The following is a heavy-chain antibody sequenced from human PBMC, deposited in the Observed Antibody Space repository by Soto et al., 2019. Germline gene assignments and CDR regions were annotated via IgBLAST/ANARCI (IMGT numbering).Heavy chain of an antibody. J-gene: IGHJ4*02. Sequence: HPGGSLRLSCVCSVFIFSNNGMHWVRQTPGKGLEWVAFMSYDGSDTFYADSVKGRFTISRDNSKNTLFLHMSNLRAEDTAMYYCTIVRVADSALDHWGQGTLVTVSS. V-gene: IGHV3-30*02. D-gene: IGHD3-10*02. CDR2: MSYDGSDT. CDR1: VFIFSNNG. CDR3: TIVRVADSALDH.